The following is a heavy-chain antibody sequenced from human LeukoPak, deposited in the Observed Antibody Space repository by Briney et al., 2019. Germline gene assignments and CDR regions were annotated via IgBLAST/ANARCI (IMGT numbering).Heavy chain of an antibody. V-gene: IGHV4-38-2*02. D-gene: IGHD3-3*01. CDR3: ARHYSAYSRFLEWLPNDY. J-gene: IGHJ4*02. Sequence: PSETLSLTCTVSGYSISSGYYWGWIRQPPGKGLEWIGSIYHSGSTYYNPSLKSRVTISVDTSKNQFSLKLSSVTAADTAVYYCARHYSAYSRFLEWLPNDYWGQGTLVTVSS. CDR2: IYHSGST. CDR1: GYSISSGYY.